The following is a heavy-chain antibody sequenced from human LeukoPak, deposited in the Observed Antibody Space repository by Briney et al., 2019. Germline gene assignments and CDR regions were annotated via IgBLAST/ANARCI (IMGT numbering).Heavy chain of an antibody. CDR2: ISYDGSNK. CDR1: GFTFSSYA. V-gene: IGHV3-30-3*01. Sequence: GGSLRLSCAASGFTFSSYAMYWVRQAPGKGLEWVAVISYDGSNKYYADSVKGRFTISRDNSKNTLYLQMNSLRAEDTAVYYCARGLFGTYHAFDIWGQGTMVTVSS. CDR3: ARGLFGTYHAFDI. J-gene: IGHJ3*02. D-gene: IGHD1-1*01.